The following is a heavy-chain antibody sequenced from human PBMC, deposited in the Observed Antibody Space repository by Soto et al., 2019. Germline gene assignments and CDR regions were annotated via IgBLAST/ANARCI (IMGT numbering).Heavy chain of an antibody. CDR2: IWYDGSNK. Sequence: PGGSLRLSCAASGFTFSSYGMHWVRQAPGKGLEWVAVIWYDGSNKDYADSVKGRFTISRDNPKNTLYLQMNSLRAEDTAVYYCAKEDRGGSGSGYYYYYGMDVWGQGTTVTVSS. V-gene: IGHV3-33*06. J-gene: IGHJ6*02. CDR3: AKEDRGGSGSGYYYYYGMDV. CDR1: GFTFSSYG. D-gene: IGHD3-10*01.